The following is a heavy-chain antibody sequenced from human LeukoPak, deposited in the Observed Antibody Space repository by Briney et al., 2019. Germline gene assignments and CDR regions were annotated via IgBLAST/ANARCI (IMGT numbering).Heavy chain of an antibody. CDR1: EYTFSVYH. Sequence: ASVKVSCKASEYTFSVYHIHWVRLAPGQGLEWMAWINPNSGDTNYAQKFQGRVTMTRDTSISTVYMEVSSLRFDDAAVYYCGLFPGGRRAFDLRGQGNLVNV. CDR2: INPNSGDT. J-gene: IGHJ4*02. V-gene: IGHV1-2*02. CDR3: GLFPGGRRAFDL. D-gene: IGHD3-16*01.